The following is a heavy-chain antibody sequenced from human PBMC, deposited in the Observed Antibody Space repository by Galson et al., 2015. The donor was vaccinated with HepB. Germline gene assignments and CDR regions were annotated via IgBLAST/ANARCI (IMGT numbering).Heavy chain of an antibody. CDR2: IYYSGST. CDR3: ARDDLFDY. CDR1: GGSISSYY. J-gene: IGHJ4*02. D-gene: IGHD3/OR15-3a*01. Sequence: ETLSLTCTVSGGSISSYYWSWIRQPPGKGLEWIGYIYYSGSTNYNPSLKSRVTISVDTSKNQFSLKLSSVTAADTAVYYCARDDLFDYWGQGTLVTVSS. V-gene: IGHV4-59*01.